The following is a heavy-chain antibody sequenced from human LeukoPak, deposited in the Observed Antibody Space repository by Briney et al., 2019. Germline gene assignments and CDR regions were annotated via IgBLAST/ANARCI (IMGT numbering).Heavy chain of an antibody. V-gene: IGHV3-23*01. J-gene: IGHJ4*02. CDR2: ISGSGGST. CDR3: AKTVRWYCSGGSCPFDY. D-gene: IGHD2-15*01. CDR1: GFTFSSYA. Sequence: GGSLRLSCAASGFTFSSYAMSWVRQAPGKGLEWVSAISGSGGSTYYADSVKGRFTISRDNSKNTLYLQMNSLRAEDTAVYYCAKTVRWYCSGGSCPFDYWGQGTLVTVSS.